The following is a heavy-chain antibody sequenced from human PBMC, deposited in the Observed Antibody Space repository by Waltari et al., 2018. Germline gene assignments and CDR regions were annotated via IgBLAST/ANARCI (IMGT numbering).Heavy chain of an antibody. V-gene: IGHV4-38-2*02. J-gene: IGHJ5*02. Sequence: QVQLQESGPGLVKPSETLSLTCTVSGYSISSGYYCGWIRHPPGKGLEWIGSIYQSGSTYYNPSLKSRVTISVDTSKNQFSLKLSSVTAADTAVYYCARDIAVAGSAFDPWGQGTLVTVSS. CDR2: IYQSGST. CDR3: ARDIAVAGSAFDP. CDR1: GYSISSGYY. D-gene: IGHD6-19*01.